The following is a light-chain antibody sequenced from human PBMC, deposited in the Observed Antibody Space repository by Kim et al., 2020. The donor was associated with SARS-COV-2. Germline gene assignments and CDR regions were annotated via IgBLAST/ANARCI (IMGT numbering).Light chain of an antibody. J-gene: IGKJ5*01. CDR2: LGS. CDR1: QSLLHSNGYNY. CDR3: MQALQTPIT. Sequence: PASISFRASQSLLHSNGYNYLDWYLQKPGQSPQLLIYLGSNRASGVPDRFSGSGSGTDFTLKISRVEAEDVGVYYCMQALQTPITFGQGTRLEIK. V-gene: IGKV2-28*01.